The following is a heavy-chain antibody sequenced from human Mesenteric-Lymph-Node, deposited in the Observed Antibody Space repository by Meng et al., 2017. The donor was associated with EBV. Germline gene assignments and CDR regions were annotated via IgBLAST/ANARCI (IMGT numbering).Heavy chain of an antibody. V-gene: IGHV1-8*01. Sequence: QVQLVQSAAAVKKPGSSVKVSCKASGYTFTSYDINWVRQATGQGLEWMGWMNPNSGNTGYAQKFQGRVTMTRNTSISTAYMELSSLRSEDTAVYYCARDEGSSWPQDYWGQGTLVTVSS. J-gene: IGHJ4*02. D-gene: IGHD6-13*01. CDR1: GYTFTSYD. CDR2: MNPNSGNT. CDR3: ARDEGSSWPQDY.